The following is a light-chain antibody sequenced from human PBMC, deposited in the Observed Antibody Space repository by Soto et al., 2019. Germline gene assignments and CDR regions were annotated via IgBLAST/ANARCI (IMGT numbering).Light chain of an antibody. Sequence: DIVMTQSPDSLAVSLGERATINCKSGQSILYSSNDKNYLAWYQQKPGQAPRLLIYGASTRATGIPARFSGSGSGTEFTLTISSLQSEDFAVYYCQQYNNWPPLTFGGGTKVEIK. CDR1: QSILYSSNDKNY. CDR2: GAS. J-gene: IGKJ4*01. CDR3: QQYNNWPPLT. V-gene: IGKV4-1*01.